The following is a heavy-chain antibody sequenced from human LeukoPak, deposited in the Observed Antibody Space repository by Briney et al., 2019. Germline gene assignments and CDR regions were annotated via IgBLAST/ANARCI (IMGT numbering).Heavy chain of an antibody. D-gene: IGHD2-15*01. CDR1: GGSISSYY. J-gene: IGHJ5*02. V-gene: IGHV4-59*12. Sequence: SETLSLTRTVSGGSISSYYWSWIRQPPGKGLEWIGYIYYSGSTNYNPSLKSRVTISVDTSKNQFSLKLSSVTAADTAVYYCAREKDERATWFDPWGQGTLVTVSS. CDR2: IYYSGST. CDR3: AREKDERATWFDP.